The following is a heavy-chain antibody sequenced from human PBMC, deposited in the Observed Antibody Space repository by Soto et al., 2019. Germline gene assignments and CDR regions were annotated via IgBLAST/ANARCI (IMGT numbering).Heavy chain of an antibody. Sequence: ASVKVSGKASGYSFSSHAITWVRQAPGQGLEWMGGIIPVFGTPSYAQKFQGRVTISADKSTNTSYLELRSLRSEDTAVYYCARGGALSTSWYWGDGLDSWGQGTQVTVSS. CDR1: GYSFSSHA. D-gene: IGHD6-13*01. CDR3: ARGGALSTSWYWGDGLDS. V-gene: IGHV1-69*06. CDR2: IIPVFGTP. J-gene: IGHJ4*02.